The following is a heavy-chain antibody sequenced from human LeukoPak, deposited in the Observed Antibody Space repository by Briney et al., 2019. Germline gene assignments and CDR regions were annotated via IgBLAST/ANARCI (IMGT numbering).Heavy chain of an antibody. V-gene: IGHV7-4-1*02. CDR2: INTNTGNP. Sequence: ASVKVSCKASGYTFTSYAMNWVRQAPGQGLEWMGWINTNTGNPTYAQGFTGRFVFSLDTSVSTAYLQISSLKAEDTAVYYCARTQRVAIAAGRFDPWGQGTPGTGSS. CDR3: ARTQRVAIAAGRFDP. J-gene: IGHJ5*02. CDR1: GYTFTSYA. D-gene: IGHD6-13*01.